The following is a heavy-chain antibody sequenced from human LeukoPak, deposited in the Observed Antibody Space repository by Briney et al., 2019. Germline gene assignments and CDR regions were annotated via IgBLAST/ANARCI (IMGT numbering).Heavy chain of an antibody. CDR1: DGSISNYY. J-gene: IGHJ4*02. V-gene: IGHV4-4*07. Sequence: SETLSLTCSVSDGSISNYYWSWIRQPAGNELEWIGRISVSGATNYNPSLKSRVTMSVDTSKNQFSLKLSSVTAADTAVYYCAREPFRSSFDSWGPGTLVTVSS. D-gene: IGHD1-26*01. CDR2: ISVSGAT. CDR3: AREPFRSSFDS.